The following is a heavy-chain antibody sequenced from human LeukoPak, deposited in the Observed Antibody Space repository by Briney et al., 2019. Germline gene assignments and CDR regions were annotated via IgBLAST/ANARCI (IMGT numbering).Heavy chain of an antibody. CDR2: INHNGEAI. CDR3: ARDYDWAFDF. Sequence: GGSLRLSCAASGFPFSSHVLSWVRQAPGKGLEWIAYINHNGEAIYYPDFVKGRFIISRDNAKDSLFLQMNDLRDEDTAVYYCARDYDWAFDFWGQGTRVTVSS. V-gene: IGHV3-48*02. CDR1: GFPFSSHV. J-gene: IGHJ4*02. D-gene: IGHD3-9*01.